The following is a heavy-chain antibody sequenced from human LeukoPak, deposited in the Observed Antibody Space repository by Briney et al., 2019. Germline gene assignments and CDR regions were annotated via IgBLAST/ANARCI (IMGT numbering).Heavy chain of an antibody. V-gene: IGHV3-11*03. CDR3: ATSRGAGPGAYCDY. CDR1: GFTFSDEY. J-gene: IGHJ4*02. CDR2: ISNSGSYT. D-gene: IGHD6-19*01. Sequence: PGGSLSLSCAASGFTFSDEYMSWIRQAPGKGLEWVSYISNSGSYTNYADSVKGRFTISRDNAKNSLCLQMNCLRAEDTAVYYCATSRGAGPGAYCDYWGQGTLITVSS.